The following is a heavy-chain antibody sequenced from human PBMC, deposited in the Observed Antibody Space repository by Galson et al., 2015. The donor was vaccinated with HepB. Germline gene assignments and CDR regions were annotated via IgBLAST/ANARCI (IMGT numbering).Heavy chain of an antibody. Sequence: SLRLSCAASGLVFHNYAASWVRQAPGKGLEWVASTDGGGFRPYYADSVKGRFTISRDNSQNTLFLQMNSLIDEDTAVYYCTQDWSQLRSWGQGTLVIVSS. J-gene: IGHJ4*02. CDR1: GLVFHNYA. CDR3: TQDWSQLRS. V-gene: IGHV3-23*01. CDR2: TDGGGFRP. D-gene: IGHD3-3*01.